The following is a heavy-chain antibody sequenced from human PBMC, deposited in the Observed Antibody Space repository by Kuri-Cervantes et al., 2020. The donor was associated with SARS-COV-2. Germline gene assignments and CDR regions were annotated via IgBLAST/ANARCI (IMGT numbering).Heavy chain of an antibody. CDR1: GGSISSSSYY. D-gene: IGHD6-13*01. J-gene: IGHJ6*03. V-gene: IGHV4-39*07. CDR3: AVYSSSPYYYYMDV. Sequence: SETLSLTCTVSGGSISSSSYYWDWIRQPPGKGLEWIGSIYYSGSTYYNPSLKSRVTISVDTSKYQFSLKLSSVTAADTAVYYCAVYSSSPYYYYMDVWGKGTTVTVSS. CDR2: IYYSGST.